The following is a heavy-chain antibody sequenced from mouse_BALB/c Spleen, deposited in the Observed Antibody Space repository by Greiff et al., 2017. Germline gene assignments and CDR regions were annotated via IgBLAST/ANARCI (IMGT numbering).Heavy chain of an antibody. D-gene: IGHD4-1*02. V-gene: IGHV5-9-3*01. J-gene: IGHJ2*01. CDR1: GFTFSSYA. CDR2: ISSGGSYT. Sequence: EVQGVESGGGLVKPGGSLKLSCAASGFTFSSYAMSWVRQTPEKRLEWVATISSGGSYTYYPDSVKGRFTISRDNAKNTLYLQMSSLRSEDTAMYYCARHQLGQGRGFDYWGQGTTLTVSS. CDR3: ARHQLGQGRGFDY.